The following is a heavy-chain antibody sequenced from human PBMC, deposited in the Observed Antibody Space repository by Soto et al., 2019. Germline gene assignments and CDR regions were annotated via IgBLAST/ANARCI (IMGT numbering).Heavy chain of an antibody. J-gene: IGHJ6*01. CDR2: ISRSSTGI. CDR1: GFTFSLYS. Sequence: EVQLVESGGGLVQPGGSLRLSCAASGFTFSLYSMSWVRQAPGKGLEWVSYISRSSTGIHYADSVKGRFTISRDDVTTSMHLKMNSLRDGATAVYYCARAVTWGLDVWGQGTTVSISS. D-gene: IGHD3-10*01. V-gene: IGHV3-48*02. CDR3: ARAVTWGLDV.